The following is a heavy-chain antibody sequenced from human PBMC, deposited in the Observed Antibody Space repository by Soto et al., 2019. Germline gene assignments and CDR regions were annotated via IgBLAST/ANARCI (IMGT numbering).Heavy chain of an antibody. V-gene: IGHV4-39*01. J-gene: IGHJ5*02. D-gene: IGHD6-19*01. CDR3: ERPYSSGYRNWFDP. Sequence: PSETLSLTCSVSGGSINGSSYFWGWVRQPPGKGLEWIGSIYYSGSTYYNPSLRSRVTISVDTSKNQLSLKLSSVTAADTAVLYCERPYSSGYRNWFDPWGQGTLVTVS. CDR2: IYYSGST. CDR1: GGSINGSSYF.